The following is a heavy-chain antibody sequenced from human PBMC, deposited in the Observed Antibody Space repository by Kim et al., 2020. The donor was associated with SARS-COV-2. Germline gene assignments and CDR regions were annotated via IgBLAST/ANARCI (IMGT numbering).Heavy chain of an antibody. Sequence: GGSLRLSCAASGFTFSSYAMHWVRQAPGKGLEWVAVISYDGSNKYYADSVKGRFTISRDNSKNTLYLQMNSLRAEDTAVYYCARGPLLLPPDYWGQGTLVTVSS. CDR3: ARGPLLLPPDY. J-gene: IGHJ4*02. D-gene: IGHD3-10*01. CDR1: GFTFSSYA. CDR2: ISYDGSNK. V-gene: IGHV3-30*04.